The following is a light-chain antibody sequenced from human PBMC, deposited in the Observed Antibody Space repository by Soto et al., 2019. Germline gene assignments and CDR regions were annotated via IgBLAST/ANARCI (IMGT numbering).Light chain of an antibody. Sequence: DIQMTQSPSSLSASVGDRVFITCRASQTIGDYLNWYQQKPGNAPKLLIYAASSSQNGVPSRFSGSGSGTEVTLTISSLQPEDFATYYCQQSYTTPRTFGQGTKVEVK. CDR2: AAS. J-gene: IGKJ1*01. CDR3: QQSYTTPRT. V-gene: IGKV1-39*01. CDR1: QTIGDY.